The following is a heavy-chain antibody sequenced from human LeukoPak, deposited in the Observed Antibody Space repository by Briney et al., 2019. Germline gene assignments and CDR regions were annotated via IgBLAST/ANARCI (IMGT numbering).Heavy chain of an antibody. CDR1: GYTFTSYG. CDR2: ISAYNGNT. CDR3: ARDRDSSGYYDYFDY. D-gene: IGHD3-22*01. J-gene: IGHJ4*02. Sequence: ASVKVSCKASGYTFTSYGISWVRQAPGQGLEWMGWISAYNGNTNYAQKLQGRVTMTRDTSTSTVYMELSSLRSEDTAVYYCARDRDSSGYYDYFDYWGQGTLVTVSS. V-gene: IGHV1-18*01.